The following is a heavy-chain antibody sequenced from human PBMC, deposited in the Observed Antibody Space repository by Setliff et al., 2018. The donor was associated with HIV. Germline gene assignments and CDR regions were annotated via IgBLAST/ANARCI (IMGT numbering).Heavy chain of an antibody. CDR1: GASINTINHL. J-gene: IGHJ3*01. CDR2: VYFTGDA. V-gene: IGHV4-39*01. D-gene: IGHD3-3*02. CDR3: VRHISPVDAFDV. Sequence: SQTLSLTCAVSGASINTINHLWDWIRQPPGKGLEWIGSVYFTGDAYYNPSLKSRVTLSVDTSKNLFSLELRSVTAADTAVYYCVRHISPVDAFDVWGQGTMVTVSS.